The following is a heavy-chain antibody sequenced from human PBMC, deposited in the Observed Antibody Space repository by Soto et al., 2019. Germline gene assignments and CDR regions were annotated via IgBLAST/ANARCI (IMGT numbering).Heavy chain of an antibody. Sequence: PSETLSLTCTISGVSISSGKWWSWVRQPPGEGLEWIGEIFHTGNTDYKPSLKSRVSILVDKSKNQFSLNLDSVTAADTAVYYCARDWVFGVADFDYWGQGTLVTVSS. D-gene: IGHD3-3*01. J-gene: IGHJ4*02. CDR1: GVSISSGKW. CDR2: IFHTGNT. V-gene: IGHV4-4*02. CDR3: ARDWVFGVADFDY.